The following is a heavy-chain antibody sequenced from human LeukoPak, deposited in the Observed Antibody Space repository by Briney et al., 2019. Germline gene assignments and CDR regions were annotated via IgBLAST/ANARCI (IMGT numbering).Heavy chain of an antibody. Sequence: SETLSLTCTVSGGSLSSYYWSWIRPAPGKGLEWIGYIYYSGSTSYNPSLKSRVTISVDTSKNQFSLKLSSVTAADTAVYYCARQVVGDAFDIWGQGTMVTVSS. CDR2: IYYSGST. CDR1: GGSLSSYY. V-gene: IGHV4-59*01. D-gene: IGHD1-26*01. CDR3: ARQVVGDAFDI. J-gene: IGHJ3*02.